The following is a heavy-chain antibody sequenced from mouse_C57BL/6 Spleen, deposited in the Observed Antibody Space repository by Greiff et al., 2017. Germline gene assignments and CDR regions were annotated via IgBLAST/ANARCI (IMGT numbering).Heavy chain of an antibody. V-gene: IGHV5-6*02. Sequence: EVMLVESGGDLVKPGGSLKLSCAASGFTFSSYGMSWVRQTPDKRLEWVATISSGGSYTYYPDSVKGRFTISRDNANTTLYLQMSSLKSEDTAMYYCAREGGAMGCWGQGASVTVSS. CDR1: GFTFSSYG. CDR3: AREGGAMGC. J-gene: IGHJ4*01. CDR2: ISSGGSYT.